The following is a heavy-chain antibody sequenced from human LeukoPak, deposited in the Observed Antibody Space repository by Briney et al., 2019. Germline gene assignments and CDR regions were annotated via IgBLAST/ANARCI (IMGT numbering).Heavy chain of an antibody. CDR3: ARGWVTMVRGVTGAFDI. CDR2: INHSGST. Sequence: PSETLSLTCAVYGGSFSGYCWSWIRQPPGKGLEWIGEINHSGSTNYNPSLKSRVTISVDTSKNQFSLKLSSVTAADTAVYYCARGWVTMVRGVTGAFDIWGQGTMVTVSS. J-gene: IGHJ3*02. V-gene: IGHV4-34*01. CDR1: GGSFSGYC. D-gene: IGHD3-10*01.